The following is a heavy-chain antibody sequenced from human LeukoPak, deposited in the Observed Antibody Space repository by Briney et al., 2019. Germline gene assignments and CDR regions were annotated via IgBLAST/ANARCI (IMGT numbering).Heavy chain of an antibody. V-gene: IGHV4-34*01. CDR3: ARGYWFDP. CDR1: GGSISGDY. J-gene: IGHJ5*02. Sequence: SETLSLTCAVYGGSISGDYWSWIRQPPGKGLEWIGEINHSGSTNYNPSLKSRVTISVDTSKNQFSLKLSSVTAADTAVYYCARGYWFDPWGQGTLVTVSS. CDR2: INHSGST.